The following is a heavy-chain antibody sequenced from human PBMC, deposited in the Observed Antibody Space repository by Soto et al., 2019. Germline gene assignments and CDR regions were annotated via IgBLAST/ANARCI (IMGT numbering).Heavy chain of an antibody. CDR1: GGSISSGGYF. J-gene: IGHJ6*02. CDR3: ARGDAGYYGMDV. Sequence: SETLSLTCAVSGGSISSGGYFWSWVRQPPGKGLEWIGYSFHSGSTSYNAPLKSRVIISVDRSKNQFSLKLSSVTTADTAVYFCARGDAGYYGMDVWRQGTTVTVSS. CDR2: SFHSGST. V-gene: IGHV4-30-2*01.